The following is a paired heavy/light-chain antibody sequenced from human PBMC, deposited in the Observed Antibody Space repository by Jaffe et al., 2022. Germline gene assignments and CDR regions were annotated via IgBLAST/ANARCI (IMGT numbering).Light chain of an antibody. Sequence: SFDLTQPPSMSVSPGQTATITCYGDPLDDKNVCWYQQRPGQSPVLVMYEDKRRPSGIPDRFSGSKSGTIATLTISGAQAVDEADYYCQTWVSPNVIFGGGTKLTVL. CDR2: EDK. CDR3: QTWVSPNVI. CDR1: PLDDKN. V-gene: IGLV3-1*01. J-gene: IGLJ2*01.
Heavy chain of an antibody. CDR3: ARESSGYGRPLNL. CDR2: ISSSGGTI. D-gene: IGHD5-12*01. V-gene: IGHV3-48*03. CDR1: GFTLSNYE. Sequence: EVLLVESGGGLVQPGGSLRLSCATSGFTLSNYEMNWVRQAPGKGLEWVAYISSSGGTIYYPDSVKGRFTISRDNTRNSVFLQMDSLRAEDTAFYHCARESSGYGRPLNLWGPGTLVTVSS. J-gene: IGHJ5*02.